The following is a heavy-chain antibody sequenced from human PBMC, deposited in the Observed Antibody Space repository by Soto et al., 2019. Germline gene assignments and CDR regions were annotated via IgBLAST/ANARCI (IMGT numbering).Heavy chain of an antibody. D-gene: IGHD5-12*01. V-gene: IGHV1-69*06. CDR2: IIPIFGTA. Sequence: ASVKVSCKASGGTFSSYAISWVRQAPGQGLEWMGGIIPIFGTANYAQKFQGRVTITADKSTSTAYMELSSLRSEDTAVYYCAEGVLRDGYNHRGWFDPWGHGTLVTVSS. CDR1: GGTFSSYA. CDR3: AEGVLRDGYNHRGWFDP. J-gene: IGHJ5*02.